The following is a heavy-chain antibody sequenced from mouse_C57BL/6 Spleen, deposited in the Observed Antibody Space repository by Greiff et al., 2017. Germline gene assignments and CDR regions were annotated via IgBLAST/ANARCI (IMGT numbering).Heavy chain of an antibody. CDR2: INPNNGGT. Sequence: EVQLQQSGPELVKPGASVKIPCKASGYTFTDYNMDWVKQSHGKSLEWIGDINPNNGGTIYNQKFKGKATLTVDKSSSTAYMELRSLTSEDTAVYHCARGPRDYYYLDHWRQDPSLTVSS. D-gene: IGHD2-13*01. J-gene: IGHJ2*02. CDR1: GYTFTDYN. V-gene: IGHV1-18*01. CDR3: ARGPRDYYYLDH.